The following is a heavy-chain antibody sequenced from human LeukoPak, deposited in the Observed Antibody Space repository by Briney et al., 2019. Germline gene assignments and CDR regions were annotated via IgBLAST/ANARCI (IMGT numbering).Heavy chain of an antibody. CDR1: GFTFSSYG. D-gene: IGHD5-18*01. V-gene: IGHV3-33*06. J-gene: IGHJ4*02. Sequence: PGGSLRLSCAASGFTFSSYGMHWVRQAPGKGLEWVAVIWCDGSNKYYADSVKGRFTISRDNSKNTLYLQMNSLRAEDTAVYYCAKVGGYSYGYFDYWGQGTLVTVSS. CDR2: IWCDGSNK. CDR3: AKVGGYSYGYFDY.